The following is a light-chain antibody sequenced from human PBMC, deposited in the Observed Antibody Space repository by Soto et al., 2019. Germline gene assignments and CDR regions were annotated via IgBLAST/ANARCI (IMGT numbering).Light chain of an antibody. Sequence: QSALTKPASVSGSPGQSITISCTGTSSDIGGYNYVSWYQQHPGKAPKLMLYEVSNRPSGVSNRFSGFKSGNTASLTITGLQAEDEADYYCNSYTSSSTLYVFGTGTKLTVL. V-gene: IGLV2-14*01. CDR2: EVS. J-gene: IGLJ1*01. CDR1: SSDIGGYNY. CDR3: NSYTSSSTLYV.